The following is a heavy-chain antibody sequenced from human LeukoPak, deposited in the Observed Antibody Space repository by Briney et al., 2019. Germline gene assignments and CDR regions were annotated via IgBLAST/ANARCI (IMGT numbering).Heavy chain of an antibody. CDR3: ARQRSRDGYNYDGFDI. J-gene: IGHJ3*02. V-gene: IGHV5-51*01. Sequence: GESLKISCKGSGSDFPRHWIGWVRQMAGRGLEWMGTIYPGDANIDIGYSPSFQGQVTISADTSISTAYLQWSSLRASDTAMYYCARQRSRDGYNYDGFDIWGQGTMVTVSS. D-gene: IGHD5-24*01. CDR2: IYPGDANIDI. CDR1: GSDFPRHW.